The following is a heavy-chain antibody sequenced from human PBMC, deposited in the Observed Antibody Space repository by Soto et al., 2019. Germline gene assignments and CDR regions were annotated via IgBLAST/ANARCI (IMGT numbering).Heavy chain of an antibody. V-gene: IGHV3-11*06. CDR1: GFTFSDYY. CDR2: ISSSSSYT. J-gene: IGHJ5*02. CDR3: ARGEGTMVRGVIMEGDWFDP. D-gene: IGHD3-10*01. Sequence: PGGSLRLSCAASGFTFSDYYMSWIRQAPGKGLEWVSYISSSSSYTNYADSVKGRFTISRDNAKNSLYLQMNSLRAEDTAVYYCARGEGTMVRGVIMEGDWFDPWGQGTLVTVSS.